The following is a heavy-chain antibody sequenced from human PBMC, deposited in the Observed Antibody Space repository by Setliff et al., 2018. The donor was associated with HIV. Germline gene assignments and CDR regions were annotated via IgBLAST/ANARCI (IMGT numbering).Heavy chain of an antibody. CDR2: IYYSGST. CDR3: ARASYSYDSTGYLY. CDR1: GGSISSGGYY. Sequence: PSETLSLTCTVSGGSISSGGYYWSWIRQHPGKGLEWIGCIYYSGSTDYNPSLKSRVTISVDPSKNQFSLKMNSVTAADTAVYYCARASYSYDSTGYLYWGQGTLVTVSS. V-gene: IGHV4-31*03. D-gene: IGHD3-22*01. J-gene: IGHJ4*02.